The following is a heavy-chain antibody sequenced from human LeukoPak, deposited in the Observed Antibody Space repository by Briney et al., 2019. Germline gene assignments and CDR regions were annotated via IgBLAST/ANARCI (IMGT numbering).Heavy chain of an antibody. D-gene: IGHD2-15*01. CDR3: AKGVGYCSGGSCQQFDY. Sequence: GGSLRLSCAASGFTFGGYGMSWVRQAPGKGLKWVSAISGSGGSTYYADSVKGRITISRDNSKNTLYLQMNSLRAEDTAVYYCAKGVGYCSGGSCQQFDYWGQGTLVTVSS. V-gene: IGHV3-23*01. CDR2: ISGSGGST. J-gene: IGHJ4*02. CDR1: GFTFGGYG.